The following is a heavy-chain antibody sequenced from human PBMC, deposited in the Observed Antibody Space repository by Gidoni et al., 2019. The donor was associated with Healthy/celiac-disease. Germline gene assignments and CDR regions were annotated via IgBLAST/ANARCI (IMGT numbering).Heavy chain of an antibody. D-gene: IGHD1-26*01. J-gene: IGHJ6*02. V-gene: IGHV1-69*02. CDR3: ARGLGGSWMRDYYYGMDV. CDR1: GGTFSSYT. Sequence: QVQLVQSGAEVKKPGSSVKVSCKASGGTFSSYTISWVRQAPGQGLEWMGRIIPILGIANYAQKFQGRVTITADKSTSTAYMELSSLRSEDTAVYYCARGLGGSWMRDYYYGMDVWGQGTTVTVSS. CDR2: IIPILGIA.